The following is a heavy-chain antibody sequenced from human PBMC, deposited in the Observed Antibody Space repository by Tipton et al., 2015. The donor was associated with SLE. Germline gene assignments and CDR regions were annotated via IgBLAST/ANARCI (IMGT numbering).Heavy chain of an antibody. CDR3: ARRRLETGLFSKRGRFDP. CDR1: GGSISTYY. CDR2: IYYSGIT. V-gene: IGHV4-39*01. J-gene: IGHJ5*02. D-gene: IGHD3-10*02. Sequence: TLSLTCSVSGGSISTYYWGWIRQPPGKGLEWIGSIYYSGITYYTPSLKSRVTISVDRSKNQFSLKLRSVTAADTAVYYCARRRLETGLFSKRGRFDPWGQGTLVTVSS.